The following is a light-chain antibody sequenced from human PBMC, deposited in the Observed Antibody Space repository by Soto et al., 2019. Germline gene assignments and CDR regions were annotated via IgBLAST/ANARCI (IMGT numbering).Light chain of an antibody. Sequence: QSVLTQPASVSGSPGQSITISCTGARSDVGSYNLVSWYQQHPGIAPKLIIYEVTKRPSGVSNRFSGSKSGNTASLTISGLQAEDESDYYCCSYAGSSTLLFGGGTKVTVL. J-gene: IGLJ2*01. CDR1: RSDVGSYNL. CDR3: CSYAGSSTLL. V-gene: IGLV2-23*02. CDR2: EVT.